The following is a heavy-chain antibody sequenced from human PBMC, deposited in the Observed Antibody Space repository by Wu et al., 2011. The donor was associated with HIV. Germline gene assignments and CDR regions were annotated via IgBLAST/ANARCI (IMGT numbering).Heavy chain of an antibody. V-gene: IGHV1-2*02. J-gene: IGHJ6*03. CDR2: INPNTGGT. CDR1: GYIFTDYY. Sequence: QVQLVQSGAEVKKPGSSVKVSCTASGYIFTDYYIHWVRQAPGQGLEWMGWINPNTGGTNYAQRFQGRVTMTRDTSISTAYMELSRLRSDDTAVYYCARGTDSHYYYYYYMDVWGKGTTVTVSS. D-gene: IGHD3-22*01. CDR3: ARGTDSHYYYYYYMDV.